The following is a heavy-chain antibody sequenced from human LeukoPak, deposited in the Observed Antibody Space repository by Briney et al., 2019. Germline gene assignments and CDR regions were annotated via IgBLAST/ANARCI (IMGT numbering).Heavy chain of an antibody. CDR2: INHSGST. V-gene: IGHV4-34*01. CDR1: GGSFSGYY. D-gene: IGHD3-16*01. J-gene: IGHJ4*02. CDR3: ARALLGEHYALDY. Sequence: SETLSLTCAVYGGSFSGYYWSWIRQPPGKGLEWIGEINHSGSTNYNPPLKSRVTISVDTSKNQFSLKLSSVTAADTAVYYCARALLGEHYALDYWGQGTLVTVSS.